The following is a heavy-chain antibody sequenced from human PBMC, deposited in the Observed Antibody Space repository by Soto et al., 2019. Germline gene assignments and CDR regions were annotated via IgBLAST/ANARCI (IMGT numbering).Heavy chain of an antibody. V-gene: IGHV4-59*01. CDR2: VFYTGRA. D-gene: IGHD3-10*01. CDR3: ARDGDGRMTTNPYYYNGMDV. Sequence: SEPLSLTFTVSCGSLGIYYWIWIRQPPGKGLEWIGYVFYTGRANYNASLKSRVSISLDTSNYQFSLKLSSVTAADTAVYYCARDGDGRMTTNPYYYNGMDVWGPGTTVTVSS. CDR1: CGSLGIYY. J-gene: IGHJ6*02.